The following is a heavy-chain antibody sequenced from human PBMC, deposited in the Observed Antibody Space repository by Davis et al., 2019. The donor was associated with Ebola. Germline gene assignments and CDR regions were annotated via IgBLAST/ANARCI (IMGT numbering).Heavy chain of an antibody. J-gene: IGHJ6*02. CDR3: ARDRVGAVAGRYYYYGMDV. CDR1: GGTFSSYA. Sequence: SVKVSCKASGGTFSSYAISWVRQAPGQGLEWMGGIIPIFGTANYAQKFQGRVTITADESTSTAYMELSSLRSEDTAVYYCARDRVGAVAGRYYYYGMDVWGQGTTVTVSS. CDR2: IIPIFGTA. D-gene: IGHD6-19*01. V-gene: IGHV1-69*13.